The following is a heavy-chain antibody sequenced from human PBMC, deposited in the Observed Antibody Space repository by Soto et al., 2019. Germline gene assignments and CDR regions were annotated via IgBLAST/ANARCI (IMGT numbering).Heavy chain of an antibody. CDR3: ARAYGAKRAFDY. J-gene: IGHJ4*02. CDR2: IWYDGSNK. Sequence: QVQLVESGGGVVQPGRSLRLSCAASGFTFSSYGMHWVRQAPGKGLEWVAVIWYDGSNKYYADSVKGRFTISRDNSKNTLYLQMNGLRAGDTAVYYCARAYGAKRAFDYWGQGTLVTVSS. CDR1: GFTFSSYG. D-gene: IGHD4-17*01. V-gene: IGHV3-33*01.